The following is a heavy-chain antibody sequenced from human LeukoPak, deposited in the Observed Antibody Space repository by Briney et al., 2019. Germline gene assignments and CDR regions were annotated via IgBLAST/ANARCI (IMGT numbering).Heavy chain of an antibody. Sequence: SETLSLTCTVSGYSISTYYWSWIRQPPGKGLEWIGYIYYLASTNYNPSLKSRVTISVDTSKNQFSLKLNSVTAADTAVYYCARDRSSWSFADWGQGTLVTVSS. V-gene: IGHV4-59*01. D-gene: IGHD6-13*01. CDR1: GYSISTYY. CDR2: IYYLAST. CDR3: ARDRSSWSFAD. J-gene: IGHJ4*02.